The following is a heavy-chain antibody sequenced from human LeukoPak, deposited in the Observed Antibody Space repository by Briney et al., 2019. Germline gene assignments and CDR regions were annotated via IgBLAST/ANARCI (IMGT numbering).Heavy chain of an antibody. CDR2: ISSSSTI. J-gene: IGHJ4*02. CDR1: GFTFSSYS. CDR3: ARDPGYCSGGSCYDFDY. V-gene: IGHV3-48*01. Sequence: PGGSLRLSCAASGFTFSSYSMNWVRQAPGKGLEWVSYISSSSTIYYADSVKGRFTISRDNAKNSLYLQMNSLRAEDTAVYYCARDPGYCSGGSCYDFDYWGQGTLVTVSS. D-gene: IGHD2-15*01.